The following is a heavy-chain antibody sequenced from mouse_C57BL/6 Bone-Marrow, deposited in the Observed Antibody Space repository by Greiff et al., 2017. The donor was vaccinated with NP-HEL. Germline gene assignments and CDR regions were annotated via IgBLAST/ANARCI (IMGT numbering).Heavy chain of an antibody. J-gene: IGHJ2*01. Sequence: VQLQQSGPELVKPGASVKISCKASGYAFSSSWMNWVKQRPGKGLEWIGRIYPGDGDTNYNGKFKGKATLTADKSSSTAYMQLSSLTSEDSAVYFCARPDRGDYFDYWGQGTTLTVSS. CDR3: ARPDRGDYFDY. V-gene: IGHV1-82*01. CDR2: IYPGDGDT. CDR1: GYAFSSSW.